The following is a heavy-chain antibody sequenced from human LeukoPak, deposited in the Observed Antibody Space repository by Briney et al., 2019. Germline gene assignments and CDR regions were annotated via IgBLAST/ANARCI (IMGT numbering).Heavy chain of an antibody. Sequence: PGGSLTLSCAASGFTVSTNYMSWVRQAPGRGLEWVSVIYSGGNTYYADSVKGRFTISRDNSKNTLYLQMNSLRADDTAVYYCARDSGTAVGYFDYWGQGTLVTVPS. CDR3: ARDSGTAVGYFDY. D-gene: IGHD4-23*01. CDR2: IYSGGNT. V-gene: IGHV3-66*01. J-gene: IGHJ4*02. CDR1: GFTVSTNY.